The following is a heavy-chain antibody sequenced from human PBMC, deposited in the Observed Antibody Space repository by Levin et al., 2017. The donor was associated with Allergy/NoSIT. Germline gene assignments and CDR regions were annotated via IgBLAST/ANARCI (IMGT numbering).Heavy chain of an antibody. CDR3: GRFSRSESGIY. Sequence: GGSLRLSCAASGFTFSNYWMSWVRQAPGKGLEWVANIRQDGSEKNYVDSVKGRFTISRDNAKNSLYLQMNSLRADDTAVYYCGRFSRSESGIYWGQGTLVTVSS. CDR2: IRQDGSEK. CDR1: GFTFSNYW. D-gene: IGHD3-3*02. J-gene: IGHJ4*02. V-gene: IGHV3-7*02.